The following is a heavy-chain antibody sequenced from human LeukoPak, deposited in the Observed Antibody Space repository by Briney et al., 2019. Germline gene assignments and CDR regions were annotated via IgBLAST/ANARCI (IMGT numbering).Heavy chain of an antibody. CDR1: GFTVSSNY. Sequence: GGSLRLSCAASGFTVSSNYMSWVRQALGKGLEWVSVIYSGGSTYYADSVKGRFTISRDNSKNTLYLQMNSLRAEDTAVYYCARTNYYDSSGYPFDYWGQGTLVTVSS. D-gene: IGHD3-22*01. V-gene: IGHV3-66*01. CDR2: IYSGGST. CDR3: ARTNYYDSSGYPFDY. J-gene: IGHJ4*02.